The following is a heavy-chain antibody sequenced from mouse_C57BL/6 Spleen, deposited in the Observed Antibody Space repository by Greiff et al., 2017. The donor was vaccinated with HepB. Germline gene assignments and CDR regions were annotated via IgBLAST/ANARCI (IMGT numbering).Heavy chain of an antibody. CDR2: ISYDGSN. CDR3: AREDMWAWFAY. V-gene: IGHV3-6*01. J-gene: IGHJ3*01. Sequence: DVKLVESGPGLVKPSQSLSLTCSVTGYSITSGYYWNWIRQFPGNKLEWMGYISYDGSNNYNPSLKNRISITRDTSKNQFFLKLNSVTTEDTATYYCAREDMWAWFAYWGQGTLVTVSA. CDR1: GYSITSGYY.